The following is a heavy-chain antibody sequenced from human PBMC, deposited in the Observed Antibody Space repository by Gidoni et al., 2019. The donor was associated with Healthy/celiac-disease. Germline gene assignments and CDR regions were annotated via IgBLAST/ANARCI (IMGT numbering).Heavy chain of an antibody. V-gene: IGHV4-31*03. D-gene: IGHD6-6*01. J-gene: IGHJ4*02. CDR3: ARVESSSSFDY. Sequence: QVQLQESGPGLVKPSQTLSLTCPVSVGSISSGGYYWSWIRQHPGKGLEWIGYIYYSGSTYYNPSIKSRVTISVDTSKNQFSLKLSSVTAADTAVYYCARVESSSSFDYWGQGTLVTVSS. CDR2: IYYSGST. CDR1: VGSISSGGYY.